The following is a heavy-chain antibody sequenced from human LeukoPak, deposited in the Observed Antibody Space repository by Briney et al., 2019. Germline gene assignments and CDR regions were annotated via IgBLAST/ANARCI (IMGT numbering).Heavy chain of an antibody. J-gene: IGHJ6*02. CDR3: ARVPTNGLYGRDV. CDR2: IYPGDSDT. CDR1: GYRFTSYW. D-gene: IGHD2-8*01. V-gene: IGHV5-51*04. Sequence: GESLKISCKGSGYRFTSYWIGWVRQMPGKGLEWLGIIYPGDSDTRYSPSFQGQVPISADKPISTAYLQWSSLKASDTAMYYCARVPTNGLYGRDVWGQGTTVTVS.